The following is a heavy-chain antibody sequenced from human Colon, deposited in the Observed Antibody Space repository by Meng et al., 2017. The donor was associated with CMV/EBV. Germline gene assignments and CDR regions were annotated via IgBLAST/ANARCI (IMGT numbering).Heavy chain of an antibody. J-gene: IGHJ2*01. CDR3: ARALYDSLTGYSRYFDL. V-gene: IGHV3-21*06. D-gene: IGHD3-9*01. CDR2: ISGSSEYI. CDR1: FSFHCYS. Sequence: FSFHCYSMIWVRQAPGKGLDWVSGISGSSEYIFYADSLKGRSAISRDNAENSLFLHMSSLRAEDTAVYYCARALYDSLTGYSRYFDLWGRGTLVTVSS.